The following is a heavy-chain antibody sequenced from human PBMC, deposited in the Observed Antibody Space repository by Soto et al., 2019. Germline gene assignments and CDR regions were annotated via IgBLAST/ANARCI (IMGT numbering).Heavy chain of an antibody. CDR1: GGSISSSSYY. CDR2: IYYSGST. J-gene: IGHJ3*02. Sequence: PSETLSLTCTVSGGSISSSSYYWGWIRQPPGKGLEWIGSIYYSGSTYYNPSLKSRVTISVDTSKNQFSLKLSSVTAADTAVYYCAGAPKGGPAAGAIEIWGKGTMVTVSS. D-gene: IGHD6-25*01. V-gene: IGHV4-39*01. CDR3: AGAPKGGPAAGAIEI.